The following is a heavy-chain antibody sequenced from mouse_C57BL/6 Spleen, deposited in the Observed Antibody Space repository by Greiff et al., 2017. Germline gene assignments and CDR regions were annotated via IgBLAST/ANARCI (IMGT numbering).Heavy chain of an antibody. CDR2: ISSGSSTI. CDR3: ARRHYYGSYFDY. V-gene: IGHV5-17*01. J-gene: IGHJ2*01. D-gene: IGHD1-1*01. CDR1: GFTFSDYG. Sequence: EVQVVESGGGLVKPGGSLKLSCAASGFTFSDYGMHWVRQAPEKGLEWVAYISSGSSTIYYADTVKGRFTISRDNAKNTLFLQMTSLRSEDTAMYYCARRHYYGSYFDYWGQGTTLPVSS.